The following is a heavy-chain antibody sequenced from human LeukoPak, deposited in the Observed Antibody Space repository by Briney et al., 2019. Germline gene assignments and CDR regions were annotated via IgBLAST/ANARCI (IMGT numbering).Heavy chain of an antibody. CDR3: AKTDSAGHFDY. CDR2: ISGSGGST. CDR1: VFTVRSNY. V-gene: IGHV3-23*01. D-gene: IGHD6-13*01. J-gene: IGHJ4*02. Sequence: PGGSLTLSCAASVFTVRSNYMSWVRQAPGKGLEWVSAISGSGGSTYYADSVKGRFTISRDNSKNTLYLQMNSLRAEDTAVYYCAKTDSAGHFDYWGQGTLVTVSS.